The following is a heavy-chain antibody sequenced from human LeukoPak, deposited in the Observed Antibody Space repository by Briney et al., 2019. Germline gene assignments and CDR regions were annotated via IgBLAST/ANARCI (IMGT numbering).Heavy chain of an antibody. J-gene: IGHJ4*02. Sequence: QPGRSLRLSCAASGFTFSSYSMNWVRQAPGKGLEWVSYISSSSSTIYYADSVKGRFTISRDNSKNTLYLQMNSLRAEDTAVYYCARDILAEEYWGQGTLVTVSS. CDR3: ARDILAEEY. V-gene: IGHV3-48*01. CDR2: ISSSSSTI. CDR1: GFTFSSYS.